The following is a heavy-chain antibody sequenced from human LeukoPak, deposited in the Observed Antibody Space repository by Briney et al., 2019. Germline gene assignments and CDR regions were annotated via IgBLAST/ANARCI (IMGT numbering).Heavy chain of an antibody. CDR3: ARASLITMIVVVTDFDY. V-gene: IGHV1-2*02. Sequence: ASVKVSCKASGYTFTGYYMHWVRQAPGQGLEWMGWINPNSGGTNYAQKFQGRVTMTRDTSISTAYMELSRLRSADTAVYYCARASLITMIVVVTDFDYWGQGTLVTVSS. D-gene: IGHD3-22*01. CDR2: INPNSGGT. J-gene: IGHJ4*02. CDR1: GYTFTGYY.